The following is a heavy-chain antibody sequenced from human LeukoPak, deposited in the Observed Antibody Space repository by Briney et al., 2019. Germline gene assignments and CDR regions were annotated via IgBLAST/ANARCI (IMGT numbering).Heavy chain of an antibody. CDR1: GGSVSSGSYY. CDR2: IYYSGST. CDR3: ARDRGAVAGTDY. D-gene: IGHD6-19*01. Sequence: PSETLSLTCTVFGGSVSSGSYYWSWIRQPPGKGLEWIGYIYYSGSTNYNPSLKSRVTISVDTSKNQFSLKLSSVTAADTAVYFCARDRGAVAGTDYWGQGTLVTVSS. J-gene: IGHJ4*02. V-gene: IGHV4-61*01.